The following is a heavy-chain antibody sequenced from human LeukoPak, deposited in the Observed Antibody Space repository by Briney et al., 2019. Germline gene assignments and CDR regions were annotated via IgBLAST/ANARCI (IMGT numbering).Heavy chain of an antibody. J-gene: IGHJ4*02. V-gene: IGHV1-18*04. D-gene: IGHD3-10*01. CDR1: GYTFTSYG. CDR3: AKDRIRFGELKYYFDY. Sequence: ASVKVSCKASGYTFTSYGISWVRQAPGQGLEWMGWISAYNGNTNYAQKLQGRVTMTTDTSTSTAYMELRSLRSDDTAVYYCAKDRIRFGELKYYFDYWGQGTLVTVSS. CDR2: ISAYNGNT.